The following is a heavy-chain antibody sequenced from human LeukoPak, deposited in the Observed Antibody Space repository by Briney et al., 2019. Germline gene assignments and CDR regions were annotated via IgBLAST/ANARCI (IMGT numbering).Heavy chain of an antibody. D-gene: IGHD6-6*01. CDR1: GGSISSSSYY. V-gene: IGHV4-39*07. Sequence: SETLSLTCTVSGGSISSSSYYWGWIRQPPGKGLEWIGSIYYSGSTYYNPSLKSRVTISVDTSKNQFSLKLSSVTAADTAVYYCARGRIAARASFDYWGQGTLVTVSS. CDR3: ARGRIAARASFDY. J-gene: IGHJ4*02. CDR2: IYYSGST.